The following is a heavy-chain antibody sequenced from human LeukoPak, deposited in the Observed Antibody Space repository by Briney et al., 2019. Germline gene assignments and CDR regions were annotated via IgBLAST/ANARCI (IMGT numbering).Heavy chain of an antibody. CDR2: INPNSGGT. CDR1: GYTFTGYY. V-gene: IGHV1-2*02. J-gene: IGHJ3*02. D-gene: IGHD2-2*01. Sequence: AASVKVSCKASGYTFTGYYMHWVRQAPGQGLEWMGWINPNSGGTNYAQKFQGRVTMTRDTSISTAYMELSRLRSDDTAVYYCASLYPWDIVVVPAANAFDIWGQGTMVTVSS. CDR3: ASLYPWDIVVVPAANAFDI.